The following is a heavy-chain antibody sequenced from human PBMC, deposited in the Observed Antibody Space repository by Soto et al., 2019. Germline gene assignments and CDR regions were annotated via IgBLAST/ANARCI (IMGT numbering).Heavy chain of an antibody. Sequence: GASVKVSCKASGYTFTSYGISWVRQAPGQGLEWKGRISAYNGNTNYAQKLQGRVTMTTDTSTSTAYMELRSLRSDDTAVYYCARIVWELLQHYYGMDVWGQGTTVTVSS. D-gene: IGHD1-26*01. V-gene: IGHV1-18*01. CDR3: ARIVWELLQHYYGMDV. CDR2: ISAYNGNT. J-gene: IGHJ6*02. CDR1: GYTFTSYG.